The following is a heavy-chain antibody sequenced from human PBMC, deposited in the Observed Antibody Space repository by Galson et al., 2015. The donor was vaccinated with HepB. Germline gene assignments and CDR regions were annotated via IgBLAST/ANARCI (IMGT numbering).Heavy chain of an antibody. Sequence: QSGAEVKKPGESLRISCKGSGYSFTSYWISWVRQMPGKGLEWMGRIDPSDSYTNYSPSFQGHVTISADKSISTAYLQWSSLKASDTAMYYCARWREGGSYLVRSAFDIWGQGTMVTVSS. V-gene: IGHV5-10-1*01. J-gene: IGHJ3*02. CDR1: GYSFTSYW. CDR3: ARWREGGSYLVRSAFDI. D-gene: IGHD1-26*01. CDR2: IDPSDSYT.